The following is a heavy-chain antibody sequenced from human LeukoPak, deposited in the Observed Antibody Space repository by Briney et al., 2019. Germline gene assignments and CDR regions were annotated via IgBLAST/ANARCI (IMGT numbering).Heavy chain of an antibody. Sequence: GGSLRLSCAASGFTFSTFAMIWVRQPPGKGLEWVSSIFPSGGEIHYADSVKGRFTISRDNFKNTLYLQMNSLRAEDTAVYYCASPSIAVAGTGVDYWGQGTLVTVSS. J-gene: IGHJ4*02. CDR2: IFPSGGEI. V-gene: IGHV3-23*01. CDR1: GFTFSTFA. D-gene: IGHD6-19*01. CDR3: ASPSIAVAGTGVDY.